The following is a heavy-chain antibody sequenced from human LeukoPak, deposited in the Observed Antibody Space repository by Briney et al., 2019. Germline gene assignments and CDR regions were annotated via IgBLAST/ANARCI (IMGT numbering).Heavy chain of an antibody. CDR2: ISGSGGST. CDR3: VKDKMLVGYLFDY. V-gene: IGHV3-23*01. Sequence: GGSRGLSRAASGFTFSSYAMSWVRQAPGKGLEWVSAISGSGGSTYYADSVKGRFTISRDNSKNTLYLQMNSLRAEDTAVYYCVKDKMLVGYLFDYWGQGTLVTVSS. D-gene: IGHD6-25*01. CDR1: GFTFSSYA. J-gene: IGHJ4*02.